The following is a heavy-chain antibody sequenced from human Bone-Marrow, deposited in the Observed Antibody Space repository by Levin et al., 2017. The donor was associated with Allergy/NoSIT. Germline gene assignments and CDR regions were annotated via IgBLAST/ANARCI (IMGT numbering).Heavy chain of an antibody. CDR2: ISGSGVVP. V-gene: IGHV3-23*01. J-gene: IGHJ4*02. CDR1: GFNFGAYA. D-gene: IGHD3-9*01. CDR3: AKTYYDILTGLFYFEN. Sequence: LSLTCAASGFNFGAYAMSWVRQAPWKGLEWVSGISGSGVVPYYADSVKGRFTISRDNSKNMLFLQMDSLRAEDTAVYFCAKTYYDILTGLFYFENWGQGTLVTVSS.